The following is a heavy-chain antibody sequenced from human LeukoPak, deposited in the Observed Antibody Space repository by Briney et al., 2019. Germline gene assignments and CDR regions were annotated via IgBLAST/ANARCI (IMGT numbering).Heavy chain of an antibody. Sequence: PGVSLRLSCAASGFTFSSYAMSWVRQAPGKGLEWVSAISGSGGSTYYADSVKGRFTISRDNSKNTLYLQMNSLRAEDTAVYYCAKHLTYYYDSSGKREYFQHWGQGTLVTVSS. CDR1: GFTFSSYA. CDR3: AKHLTYYYDSSGKREYFQH. D-gene: IGHD3-22*01. V-gene: IGHV3-23*01. CDR2: ISGSGGST. J-gene: IGHJ1*01.